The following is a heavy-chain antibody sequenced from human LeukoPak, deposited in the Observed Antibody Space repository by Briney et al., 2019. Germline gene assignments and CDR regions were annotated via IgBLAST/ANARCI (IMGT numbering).Heavy chain of an antibody. CDR2: IYHSGST. J-gene: IGHJ4*02. CDR1: GYSISSGYY. Sequence: SETLSLTCTVSGYSISSGYYWGWIRQPPGKGLEWIGSIYHSGSTYYNPSLKSRVTISVDTSKNQFSLKLSSVTAADTAVYYCANMDSGSYFLGDYWGQGTLVTVSS. V-gene: IGHV4-38-2*02. CDR3: ANMDSGSYFLGDY. D-gene: IGHD1-26*01.